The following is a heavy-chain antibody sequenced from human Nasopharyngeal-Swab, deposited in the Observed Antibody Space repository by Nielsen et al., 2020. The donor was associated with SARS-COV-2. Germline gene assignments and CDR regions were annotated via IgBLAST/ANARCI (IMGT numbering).Heavy chain of an antibody. J-gene: IGHJ5*02. V-gene: IGHV1-24*01. CDR2: FDPEDGET. Sequence: ASAKVSCKASGYTLTELSMHWVRQAPGKGLEWMGGFDPEDGETIYAQKFQGRVTMTEDTPTDTAYMELSSLRSEDTAVYYCATGPAYYYGSSGGICFDPWGQGTLVTGSS. CDR3: ATGPAYYYGSSGGICFDP. D-gene: IGHD3-22*01. CDR1: GYTLTELS.